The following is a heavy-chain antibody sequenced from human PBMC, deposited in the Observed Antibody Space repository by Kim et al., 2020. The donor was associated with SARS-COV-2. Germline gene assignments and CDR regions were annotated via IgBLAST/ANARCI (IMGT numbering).Heavy chain of an antibody. D-gene: IGHD3-22*01. CDR1: GFTFGDYA. CDR2: IRSKAYGGTT. Sequence: GRSLRLSCTASGFTFGDYAMSWFRQAPGKGLEWVGFIRSKAYGGTTEYAASVKGRFTISRDDSKSIAYLQMNSLKTEDTAVYYCTRDASYYYDSSGYYYDYWGQGTLVTVSS. CDR3: TRDASYYYDSSGYYYDY. J-gene: IGHJ4*02. V-gene: IGHV3-49*03.